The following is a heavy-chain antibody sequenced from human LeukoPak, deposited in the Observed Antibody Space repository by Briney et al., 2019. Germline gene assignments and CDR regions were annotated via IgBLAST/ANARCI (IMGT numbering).Heavy chain of an antibody. Sequence: ASVKVSCKASGYTFTSYGISWVRQAPGQGLEWMGWINPNSGGTNYAQKFQGRVTMTRDTSISTAYMELSRLRSDDTAVYYCARGLVGATLDFAYWGQGTLVTVSS. J-gene: IGHJ4*02. CDR3: ARGLVGATLDFAY. D-gene: IGHD1-26*01. CDR1: GYTFTSYG. CDR2: INPNSGGT. V-gene: IGHV1-2*02.